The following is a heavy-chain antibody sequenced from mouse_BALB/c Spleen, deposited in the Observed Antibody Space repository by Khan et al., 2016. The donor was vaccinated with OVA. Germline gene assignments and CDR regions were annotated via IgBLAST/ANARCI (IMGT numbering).Heavy chain of an antibody. CDR2: ISRGGTYT. CDR3: ARCDGYYGRGAMDY. J-gene: IGHJ4*01. D-gene: IGHD2-3*01. V-gene: IGHV5-9-3*01. Sequence: EVELVESGGGLVKPGGSLKVSCAVSGFTLSRYAMSWVRQTPEKRLEWVATISRGGTYTYYPDSVKGRFTISRDNAENTLYLQMSSLRSEDTAMYYCARCDGYYGRGAMDYWGQGTSVTVSS. CDR1: GFTLSRYA.